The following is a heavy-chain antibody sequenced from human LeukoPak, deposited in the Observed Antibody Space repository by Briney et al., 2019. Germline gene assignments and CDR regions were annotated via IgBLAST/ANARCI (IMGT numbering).Heavy chain of an antibody. J-gene: IGHJ6*03. V-gene: IGHV4-39*01. Sequence: PSETLSLTCTVSGGSISSSSYYWGWIRQPLGKGLEWIGSIYYSGSTYYNLSPKSRVTISVDTSKNQFSLKLSSVTAADTAVYYCARLLHYDFWSGPTYMDVWGKGTTVTVSS. CDR3: ARLLHYDFWSGPTYMDV. CDR1: GGSISSSSYY. CDR2: IYYSGST. D-gene: IGHD3-3*01.